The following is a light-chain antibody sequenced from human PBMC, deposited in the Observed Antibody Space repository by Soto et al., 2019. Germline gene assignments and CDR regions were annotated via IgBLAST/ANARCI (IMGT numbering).Light chain of an antibody. J-gene: IGLJ1*01. CDR1: SSDVGGYNY. Sequence: QSALTQPASVSGSPGQSITISCTGTSSDVGGYNYVSWYQQHPGKAPKVMIYEVSNRPSGVSNRFSGSKTGNTASLTISGLQAEDEADYYCSSYTSNKTYVFGTGTKVTVL. CDR3: SSYTSNKTYV. CDR2: EVS. V-gene: IGLV2-14*01.